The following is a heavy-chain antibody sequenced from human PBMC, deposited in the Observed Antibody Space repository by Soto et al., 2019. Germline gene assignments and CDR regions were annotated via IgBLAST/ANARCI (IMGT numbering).Heavy chain of an antibody. J-gene: IGHJ4*02. CDR2: ISGSGGST. CDR3: ARRSSGWYFDY. D-gene: IGHD6-19*01. V-gene: IGHV3-23*01. CDR1: GFTFSSYA. Sequence: SGGSLRLSCASSGFTFSSYAMNLVRQAPGKGLEWVSVISGSGGSTYYADSVKGRFTISRDNSKNTLYLQMNSLRAEDTAVYYYARRSSGWYFDYWGQGTLVTAPQ.